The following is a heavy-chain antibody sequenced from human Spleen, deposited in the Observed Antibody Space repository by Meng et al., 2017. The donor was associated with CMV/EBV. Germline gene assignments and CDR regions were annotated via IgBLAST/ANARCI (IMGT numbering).Heavy chain of an antibody. CDR3: ARIRGGAPDVFDI. Sequence: VSGGSGSTGDYYWSWIRQPPGKGLEWIGYIYYSGSKYYNPSLKSRVTMSIDTSKNQFSLRLKSATAADTAVYFCARIRGGAPDVFDIWGQGTMVTVSS. V-gene: IGHV4-30-4*01. J-gene: IGHJ3*02. CDR1: GGSGSTGDYY. D-gene: IGHD3-10*01. CDR2: IYYSGSK.